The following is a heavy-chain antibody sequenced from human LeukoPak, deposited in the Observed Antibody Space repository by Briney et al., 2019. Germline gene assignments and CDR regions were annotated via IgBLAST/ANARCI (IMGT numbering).Heavy chain of an antibody. CDR3: ARVVNDYGDYGYYYYYMDV. V-gene: IGHV3-7*01. CDR1: GFTFSSYW. J-gene: IGHJ6*03. D-gene: IGHD4-17*01. Sequence: GGSLRLSCAASGFTFSSYWMSWVRQAPGKGLEWVANIKQDGSEKYYVDSVKGRFTISRDNAKNSLYLQMNSLRAEDTAVYYCARVVNDYGDYGYYYYYMDVWGKGTTVTVSS. CDR2: IKQDGSEK.